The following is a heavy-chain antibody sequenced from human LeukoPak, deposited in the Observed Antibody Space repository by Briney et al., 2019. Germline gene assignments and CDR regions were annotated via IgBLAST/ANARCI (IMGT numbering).Heavy chain of an antibody. Sequence: ASVKVSCKASGYTFTSYYMHGVRQAPGQGLEGMVIINPSGGSTSYAQNFQGRVTMTRDTSTSTVYMELSSLRSEDTAVYYCARSLLVYYYYYMDVWGKGTTVTISS. CDR1: GYTFTSYY. CDR3: ARSLLVYYYYYMDV. CDR2: INPSGGST. J-gene: IGHJ6*03. V-gene: IGHV1-46*01. D-gene: IGHD2-8*02.